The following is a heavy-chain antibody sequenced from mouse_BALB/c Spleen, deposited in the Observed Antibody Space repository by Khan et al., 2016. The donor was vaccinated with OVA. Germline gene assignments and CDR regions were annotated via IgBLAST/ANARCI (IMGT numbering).Heavy chain of an antibody. CDR2: ISYSGST. V-gene: IGHV3-2*02. J-gene: IGHJ2*01. CDR1: GYSITSGYG. Sequence: EVQLQESGPGLVKPSQSLSLTCTVTGYSITSGYGWNWIRQFPGNKLEWMGYISYSGSTNHNPSLKSRISITRDTYKNQFFLQLNSVTTEETATYYCARTARIKYWGQGTTLTVSS. CDR3: ARTARIKY. D-gene: IGHD1-2*01.